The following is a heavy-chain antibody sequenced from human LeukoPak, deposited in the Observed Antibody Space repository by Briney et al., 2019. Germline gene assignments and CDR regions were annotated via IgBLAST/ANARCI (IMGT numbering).Heavy chain of an antibody. V-gene: IGHV4-34*01. D-gene: IGHD6-19*01. CDR1: GGSFSGYY. CDR2: INHSGST. CDR3: ATNAVAGTGGWFDP. J-gene: IGHJ5*02. Sequence: SETLSRTCAVYGGSFSGYYWSWIRQPPGKGLEWIGEINHSGSTNYNPSLKSRVTISVDTSKNQFSLKLSSVTAADTAVYYCATNAVAGTGGWFDPWGQGTLVTVSS.